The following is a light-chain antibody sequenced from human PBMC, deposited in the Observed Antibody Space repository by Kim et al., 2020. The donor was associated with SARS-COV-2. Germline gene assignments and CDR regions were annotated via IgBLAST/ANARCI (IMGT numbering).Light chain of an antibody. CDR3: QQYHNWPRT. Sequence: EIVMTQSPATLSVSPGERATLSCRASHNIRNSLAWYQHTPGLSPRLLIYSASTRATGVPARFSGGGSGTEFTLTISSLQSEDFAVYYCQQYHNWPRTFGQGTKVDIK. V-gene: IGKV3-15*01. CDR1: HNIRNS. CDR2: SAS. J-gene: IGKJ1*01.